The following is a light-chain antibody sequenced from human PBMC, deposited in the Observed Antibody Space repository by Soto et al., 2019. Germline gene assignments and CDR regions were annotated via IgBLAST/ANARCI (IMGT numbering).Light chain of an antibody. CDR1: QSISSS. Sequence: FTQSPGILSLSPGERASLSCGASQSISSSFLAWYQQKPGKAPKLLIYEASTLQSGVPSRFSGSGSGTEFTLTISGLLPEDFAAYHCQQLYTLPFTFGQGTRLEIK. J-gene: IGKJ5*01. V-gene: IGKV1-9*01. CDR2: EAS. CDR3: QQLYTLPFT.